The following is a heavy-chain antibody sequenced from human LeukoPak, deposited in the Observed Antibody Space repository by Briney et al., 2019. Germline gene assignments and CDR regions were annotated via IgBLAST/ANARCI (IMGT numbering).Heavy chain of an antibody. CDR1: GYSISSGYY. J-gene: IGHJ4*02. CDR3: ARCERAAQPPFDY. Sequence: SETLSLTCAVSGYSISSGYYWGWIRQPPGKGLEWIGSIYHSGSTYYNPSLKSRVTISVDTSKNQFSLKLSSVTAADTAVYYCARCERAAQPPFDYWGQGTLVTVSS. V-gene: IGHV4-38-2*01. D-gene: IGHD6-13*01. CDR2: IYHSGST.